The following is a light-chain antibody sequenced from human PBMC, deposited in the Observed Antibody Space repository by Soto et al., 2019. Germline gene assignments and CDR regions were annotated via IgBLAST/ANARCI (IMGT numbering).Light chain of an antibody. CDR3: QQYYDTLPT. CDR2: WAS. V-gene: IGKV4-1*01. CDR1: QSVLYSSDNKNY. Sequence: DIVMAQSPDSLAVSLGERATINCKSSQSVLYSSDNKNYLAWYQQKSGQPPRLLIYWASTRESGVPDRFSGSGSGSDFTLTISSLQAEDLAVYYCQQYYDTLPTFGQGTKVEIK. J-gene: IGKJ1*01.